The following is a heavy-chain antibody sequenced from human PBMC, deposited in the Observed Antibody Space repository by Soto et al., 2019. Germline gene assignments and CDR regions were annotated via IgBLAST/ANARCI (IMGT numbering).Heavy chain of an antibody. V-gene: IGHV3-30*18. CDR1: GFTFSSYG. Sequence: GGSLRLSCAASGFTFSSYGMHWVRQAPGKGLEWVAVISYDGSNKYYADSVKGRFTISRDNSKNTLYLQMNSLRAEDTAVYYCAKDSHLYGYQCPADSWGQGTLVTVSS. J-gene: IGHJ4*02. D-gene: IGHD5-18*01. CDR2: ISYDGSNK. CDR3: AKDSHLYGYQCPADS.